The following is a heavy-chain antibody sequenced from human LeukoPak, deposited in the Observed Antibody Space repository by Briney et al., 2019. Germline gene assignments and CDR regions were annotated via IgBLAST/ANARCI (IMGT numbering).Heavy chain of an antibody. V-gene: IGHV1-18*04. CDR1: GYTFTSYG. CDR3: ARVGCSSTSCPFDP. D-gene: IGHD2-2*01. J-gene: IGHJ5*02. CDR2: ISAYSGNT. Sequence: GASVKVSCKASGYTFTSYGISWVRQAPGQGLEWMGWISAYSGNTNYAQKLLGRVTMTTDTSTSTAYMELRSLRSDDTAVYYCARVGCSSTSCPFDPWGQGTLVTVSS.